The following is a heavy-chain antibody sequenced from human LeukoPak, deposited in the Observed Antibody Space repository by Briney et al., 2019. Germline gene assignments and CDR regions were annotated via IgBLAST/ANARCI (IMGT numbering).Heavy chain of an antibody. V-gene: IGHV4-4*07. CDR3: ARGGKATVVTM. Sequence: SETLSLTCTVSGGSINGYYWSWIRQPAGKGLEWIGRIYSSGSTNYNPPFKSRVSMSVDTSKNQFSLKLTSVTAADTAIYYCARGGKATVVTMWGQGILVTVSS. CDR1: GGSINGYY. D-gene: IGHD4-23*01. J-gene: IGHJ4*02. CDR2: IYSSGST.